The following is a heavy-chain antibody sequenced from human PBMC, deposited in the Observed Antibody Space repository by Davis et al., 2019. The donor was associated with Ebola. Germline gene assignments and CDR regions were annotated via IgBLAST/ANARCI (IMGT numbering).Heavy chain of an antibody. V-gene: IGHV1-18*04. CDR3: ARDGRGIYYDYFDY. CDR2: LRGHTGNT. J-gene: IGHJ4*02. CDR1: GYSFNTYG. D-gene: IGHD1-26*01. Sequence: ASVKVSCMASGYSFNTYGISWVRQAPGQGPEWMGWLRGHTGNTKSAEKFQDRVTLTTDPSTNTAYLELRSLTSDDTALYYCARDGRGIYYDYFDYWGQGTLVTVSS.